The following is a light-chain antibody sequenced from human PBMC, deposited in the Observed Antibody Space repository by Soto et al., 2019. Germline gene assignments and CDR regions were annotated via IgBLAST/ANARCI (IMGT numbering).Light chain of an antibody. V-gene: IGKV3-15*01. J-gene: IGKJ1*01. CDR1: QSVSSSY. CDR2: GAS. Sequence: EVVMTQSPATLSVSPGERATLSCRASQSVSSSYLAWYQQKPGQAPRLLIYGASTRATGVPARFSGIGSGTDFTLTISSLQSEDFSVYYCQEYDNWPWTFGQGTKVDIK. CDR3: QEYDNWPWT.